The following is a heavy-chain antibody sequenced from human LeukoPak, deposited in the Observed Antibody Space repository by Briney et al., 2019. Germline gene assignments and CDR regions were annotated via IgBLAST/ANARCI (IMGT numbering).Heavy chain of an antibody. Sequence: PGGSLRLSCAASGFTFSNYGMHWVRQVPGKGPEWVAFIRYDGSTKHYADSVKGRFTISRDNTKNMLYVQMSSLRVEDTAVYYCVKDPDSIGAWGQGTLLTVSS. CDR3: VKDPDSIGA. D-gene: IGHD3-10*01. CDR2: IRYDGSTK. V-gene: IGHV3-30*02. J-gene: IGHJ5*02. CDR1: GFTFSNYG.